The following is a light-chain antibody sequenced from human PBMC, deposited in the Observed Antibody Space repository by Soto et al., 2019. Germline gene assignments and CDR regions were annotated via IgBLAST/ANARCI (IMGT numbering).Light chain of an antibody. CDR2: SNN. J-gene: IGLJ2*01. Sequence: QSVLTQPPSASGTPGQRVTISCSGSNSNIGTNSMNWYQQLPGTAPKLLIHSNNQRPSGVPDRFSGSRSGTSASLAITGLQSEDEADYYCQSFDTGLTGPILGIGTKLTVL. V-gene: IGLV1-44*01. CDR3: QSFDTGLTGPI. CDR1: NSNIGTNS.